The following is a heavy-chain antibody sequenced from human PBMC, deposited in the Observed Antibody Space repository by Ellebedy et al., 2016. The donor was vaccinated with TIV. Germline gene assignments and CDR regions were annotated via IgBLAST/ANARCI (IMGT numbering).Heavy chain of an antibody. J-gene: IGHJ4*02. Sequence: MPGGSLRLSCAVYGGSLSGYYWSWIRQPPGKGLEWIGYIYNSGSTTYNPSLKSRVTISLDTAKNQFPLKLNSVTAADTAVDYCAKEGQQWLVPVDYWGQGTLVTVSS. D-gene: IGHD6-19*01. CDR2: IYNSGST. CDR3: AKEGQQWLVPVDY. V-gene: IGHV4-59*01. CDR1: GGSLSGYY.